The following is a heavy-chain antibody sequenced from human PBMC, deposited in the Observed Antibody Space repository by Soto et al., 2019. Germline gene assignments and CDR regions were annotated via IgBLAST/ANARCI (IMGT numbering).Heavy chain of an antibody. CDR3: AKGVTPVNTSYMDV. CDR1: GFTFSLYT. V-gene: IGHV3-23*01. J-gene: IGHJ6*03. Sequence: GGSLRLSCAASGFTFSLYTMSWVRQAPGKGLEWVSGIYGSASKTFYADSVKGRFTISRDNSKNTLYLQMNSLRAEDTAEYYCAKGVTPVNTSYMDVWGKGTTVTVSS. D-gene: IGHD4-17*01. CDR2: IYGSASKT.